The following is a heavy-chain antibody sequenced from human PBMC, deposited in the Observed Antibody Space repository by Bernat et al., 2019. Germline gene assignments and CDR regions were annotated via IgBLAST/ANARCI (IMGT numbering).Heavy chain of an antibody. J-gene: IGHJ6*03. CDR3: YWYCSSTSCPLYYYYYYMDV. CDR2: ISSSGSTI. Sequence: QVQLVESGGGLVKPGGSLRLSCAASGFTFSDYYMSWIRQAPGKGLEWVSYISSSGSTIYYADSVKGRFTISRDNAKNSLYLQMNSLRAEDTAVYYCYWYCSSTSCPLYYYYYYMDVWGKGPTVTVSS. D-gene: IGHD2-2*01. CDR1: GFTFSDYY. V-gene: IGHV3-11*01.